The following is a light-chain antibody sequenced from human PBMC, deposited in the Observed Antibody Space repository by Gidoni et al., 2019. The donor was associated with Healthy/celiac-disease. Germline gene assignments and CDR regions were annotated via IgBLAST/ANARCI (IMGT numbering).Light chain of an antibody. V-gene: IGKV1-5*03. CDR3: QQYNSYLYT. CDR2: KAS. CDR1: QSISSW. J-gene: IGKJ2*01. Sequence: DIQMTQSPSTLSASVGDRVTITGRASQSISSWLAWYQQKPGKAPKLLIYKASSLESGVPSSFSGSGSGTEFTITISSRQPDDFATYYCQQYNSYLYTFGQGTKLEIK.